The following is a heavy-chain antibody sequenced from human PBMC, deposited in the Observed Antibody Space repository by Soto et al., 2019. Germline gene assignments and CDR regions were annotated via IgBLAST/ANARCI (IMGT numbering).Heavy chain of an antibody. J-gene: IGHJ4*02. CDR3: AGGVRRHGYSGYAVFDY. D-gene: IGHD5-12*01. V-gene: IGHV4-31*03. Sequence: QVQLQESGPGLVKPSQTLSLTCTVSGGSISSGVYYWSWIRHHPGTGLEWIGYIYYSGSTYYNPSLKSRVTTSVDSSKSQFSLKLSSVTAADTAMYYCAGGVRRHGYSGYAVFDYWGQGILVTVSS. CDR1: GGSISSGVYY. CDR2: IYYSGST.